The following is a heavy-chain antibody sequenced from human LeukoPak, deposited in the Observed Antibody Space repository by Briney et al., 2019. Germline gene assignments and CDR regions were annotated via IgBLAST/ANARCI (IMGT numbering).Heavy chain of an antibody. J-gene: IGHJ4*02. CDR2: IKQDGSEK. V-gene: IGHV3-7*01. Sequence: GGSLRLSCAASGFTFSSYWMTWVRQAPGKGLEWVANIKQDGSEKYYVDSVKGRFTISRDNAKNSLYLQMNSLRAEDTAVYYCARDYYYGSGSYPLALWGQGTLVTVSS. D-gene: IGHD3-10*01. CDR3: ARDYYYGSGSYPLAL. CDR1: GFTFSSYW.